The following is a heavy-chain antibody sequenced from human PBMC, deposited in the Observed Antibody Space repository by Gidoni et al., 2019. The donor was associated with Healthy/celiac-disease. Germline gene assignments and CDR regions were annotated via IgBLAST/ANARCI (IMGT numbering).Heavy chain of an antibody. CDR2: INSDGSST. CDR3: AREGSFDVWGSVHAFDI. V-gene: IGHV3-74*01. D-gene: IGHD3-16*01. CDR1: GFTFRSSW. Sequence: EVQLVESGGGLVQPGGSLRLSCAASGFTFRSSWMHWVRQAPGKGLVWVSRINSDGSSTSYADSVKGRFTISRDNAKNTLYLQMNSLRAEDTAVYYCAREGSFDVWGSVHAFDIWGQGTMVTVSS. J-gene: IGHJ3*02.